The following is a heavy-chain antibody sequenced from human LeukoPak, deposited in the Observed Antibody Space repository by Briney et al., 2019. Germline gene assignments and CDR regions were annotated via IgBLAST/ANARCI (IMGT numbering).Heavy chain of an antibody. D-gene: IGHD2-2*01. J-gene: IGHJ5*02. CDR3: ARGNGYCSSTSCPHWFDP. Sequence: PSETLSLTCAVYGGSFSGYYWSWIRQPPGKGLEWIGEINHSEYINFNPSLKSRVTISVDTSKNQFSLKLSSVTAADTAVYYCARGNGYCSSTSCPHWFDPWGQRTLVTVSS. V-gene: IGHV4-34*01. CDR2: INHSEYI. CDR1: GGSFSGYY.